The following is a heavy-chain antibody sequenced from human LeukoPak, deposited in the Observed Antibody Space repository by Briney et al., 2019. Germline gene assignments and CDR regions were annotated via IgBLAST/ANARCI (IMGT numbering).Heavy chain of an antibody. J-gene: IGHJ4*02. Sequence: GGSLRLSCAASGFTFSSYAMHWVRQAPGMGLEWVAVISYDGSNKYYADSVKGRFTISRDNSKNTLYLQMNSLRAEDTAVYYCARDRGGYYYFDYWGQGTLVTVSS. CDR1: GFTFSSYA. CDR3: ARDRGGYYYFDY. D-gene: IGHD3-22*01. CDR2: ISYDGSNK. V-gene: IGHV3-30-3*01.